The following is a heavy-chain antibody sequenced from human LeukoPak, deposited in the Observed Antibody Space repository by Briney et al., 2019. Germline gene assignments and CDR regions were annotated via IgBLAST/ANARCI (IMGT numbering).Heavy chain of an antibody. CDR1: GGSISSSSYY. CDR3: ARDLGRDYYDSSGYHNWFDP. CDR2: IYYSGST. D-gene: IGHD3-22*01. V-gene: IGHV4-39*07. Sequence: SETLSLTCTVSGGSISSSSYYWGWIRQPPGKGLEWIGSIYYSGSTNYNPSLKSRVTISVDTSKNQFSLKLSSVTAADTAVYYCARDLGRDYYDSSGYHNWFDPWGQGTLVTVSS. J-gene: IGHJ5*02.